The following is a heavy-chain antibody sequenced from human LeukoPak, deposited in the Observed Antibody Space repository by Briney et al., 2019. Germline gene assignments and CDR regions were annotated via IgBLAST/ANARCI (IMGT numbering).Heavy chain of an antibody. Sequence: TGGSLRLSCAASGFTFSSYAMSWVRQAPGKGLEWVSAISGSGGSTYYADSVKGRFTISRDNSKNTLYLQMNSLRAEDTAVYYCAKDGGNWNDVKWFDPWGQGTLVTVSS. CDR1: GFTFSSYA. CDR3: AKDGGNWNDVKWFDP. V-gene: IGHV3-23*01. D-gene: IGHD1-20*01. CDR2: ISGSGGST. J-gene: IGHJ5*02.